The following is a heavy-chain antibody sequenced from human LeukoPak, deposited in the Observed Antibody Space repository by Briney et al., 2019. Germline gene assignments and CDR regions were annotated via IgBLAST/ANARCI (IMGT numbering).Heavy chain of an antibody. Sequence: SETLSLTCTVSGYSISSGYYWGWIRQPPGKGLEWIGSIYHSGSTYYNPSLKSRVTISVDTSKNQFSLKLSSVTAADTAVYYCAHGGSSYQTRYWYFDLWGRGTLVTVSS. CDR3: AHGGSSYQTRYWYFDL. V-gene: IGHV4-38-2*02. CDR2: IYHSGST. J-gene: IGHJ2*01. D-gene: IGHD6-6*01. CDR1: GYSISSGYY.